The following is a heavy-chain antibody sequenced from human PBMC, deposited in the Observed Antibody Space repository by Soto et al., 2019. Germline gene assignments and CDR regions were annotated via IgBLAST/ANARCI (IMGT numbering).Heavy chain of an antibody. CDR2: IGTAGDT. CDR3: ARASDYYGMDV. Sequence: GGSLRLSCAASGFTLSSYDKHWVRQATGKGLEWVSAIGTAGDTYYPGSVKGRFTISRENAKNSLYLQMNSLRAEDTAVYYCARASDYYGMDVWGQGTPVTV. D-gene: IGHD2-2*01. V-gene: IGHV3-13*01. CDR1: GFTLSSYD. J-gene: IGHJ6*02.